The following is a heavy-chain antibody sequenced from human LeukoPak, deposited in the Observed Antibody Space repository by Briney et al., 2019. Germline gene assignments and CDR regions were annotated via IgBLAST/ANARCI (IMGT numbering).Heavy chain of an antibody. D-gene: IGHD3-22*01. CDR1: GYTFTSYY. J-gene: IGHJ4*02. Sequence: GASVKVSCKASGYTFTSYYMHWVRQAPGQGLEWMGIINPSGGSTSCAQKFQGRVTMTRDTSTSTVYMELSSLRSEDTAVYYCARGRQGTMIVVVISSYFDYWGQGTLVTVSS. CDR2: INPSGGST. CDR3: ARGRQGTMIVVVISSYFDY. V-gene: IGHV1-46*01.